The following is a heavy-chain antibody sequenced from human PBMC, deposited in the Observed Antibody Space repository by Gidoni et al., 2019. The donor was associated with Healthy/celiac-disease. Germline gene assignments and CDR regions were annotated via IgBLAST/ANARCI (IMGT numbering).Heavy chain of an antibody. Sequence: QVQLQESGPGLVKPGGSISSYYWSWIRQHPGKGLEWIGYIYYSGSTNYNPSLKSRVTISVDTSKNQFSLKLSSVTAADTAVYYCASEGIAAAGPFDYWGQGTLVTVSS. CDR2: IYYSGST. CDR3: ASEGIAAAGPFDY. CDR1: GGSISSYY. J-gene: IGHJ4*02. V-gene: IGHV4-59*01. D-gene: IGHD6-13*01.